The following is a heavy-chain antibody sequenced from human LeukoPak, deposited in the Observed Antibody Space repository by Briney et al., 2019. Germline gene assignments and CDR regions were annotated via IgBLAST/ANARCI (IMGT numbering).Heavy chain of an antibody. CDR2: IIPIFGTA. D-gene: IGHD3-10*01. Sequence: GASVKVSCKASGYTFTSYGISWVRQAPGQGLEWMGGIIPIFGTANYAQKFQGRVTITADESTSTAYMELSSLRSEDTAVYYCARALPGNYYGSGSYQPGPAFSYYYYYGMDVWGQGTTVTVSS. CDR3: ARALPGNYYGSGSYQPGPAFSYYYYYGMDV. V-gene: IGHV1-69*13. J-gene: IGHJ6*02. CDR1: GYTFTSYG.